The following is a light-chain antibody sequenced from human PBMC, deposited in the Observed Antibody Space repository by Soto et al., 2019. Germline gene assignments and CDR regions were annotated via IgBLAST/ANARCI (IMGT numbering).Light chain of an antibody. CDR2: EVS. Sequence: QSVLTQPASVSGSPGQSITISCTGTSSDVGGYNYVSWYQQHPGKAPKLMIYEVSNRPSGVSNRFSGSKSGNTASLTISGLQAEDEADYYCSSYTSSSTLPWVFGTGTKLTVL. CDR1: SSDVGGYNY. CDR3: SSYTSSSTLPWV. J-gene: IGLJ1*01. V-gene: IGLV2-14*01.